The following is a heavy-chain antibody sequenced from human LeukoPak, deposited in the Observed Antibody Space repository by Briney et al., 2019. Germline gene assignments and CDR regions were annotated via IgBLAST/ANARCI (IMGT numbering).Heavy chain of an antibody. V-gene: IGHV3-21*01. CDR1: GFTFSSC. D-gene: IGHD6-13*01. Sequence: GGSLRLSCAASGFTFSSCMNWVRQAPGKGLEWVSSISSSNTYIYYADSVKGRCTISRDNAKKSLYLQMNSLRAEDTAVYYCASPYSSRWYELCYWGQGTLVTVSS. J-gene: IGHJ4*02. CDR2: ISSSNTYI. CDR3: ASPYSSRWYELCY.